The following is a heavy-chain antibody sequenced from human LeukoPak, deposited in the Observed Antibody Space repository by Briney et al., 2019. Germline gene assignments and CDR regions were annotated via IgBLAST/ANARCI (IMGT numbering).Heavy chain of an antibody. J-gene: IGHJ4*02. CDR1: GYSLSRGYY. Sequence: SETPSLPCAVSGYSLSRGYYWGWIPQPPGKGLGWIGSIYHSGSTYYNPSLKSRVTISVDTSKNQFSLKLSSVTAADTAVYYCARGGAATGNFDYWGQGTLVTVSS. D-gene: IGHD2-15*01. CDR2: IYHSGST. CDR3: ARGGAATGNFDY. V-gene: IGHV4-38-2*01.